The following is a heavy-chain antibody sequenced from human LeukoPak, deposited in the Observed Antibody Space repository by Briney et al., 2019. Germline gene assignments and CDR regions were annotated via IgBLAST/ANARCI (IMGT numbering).Heavy chain of an antibody. D-gene: IGHD3-22*01. CDR3: AKDWDYYDSSDPFDY. V-gene: IGHV3-23*01. CDR1: GFTFSSYA. CDR2: ISGSGGST. J-gene: IGHJ4*02. Sequence: PGGSLRLSCAASGFTFSSYAMSWVRQAPGKGLEWVSAISGSGGSTYYADSVKGRFTISRDNSKNTLYLQMNSLRAEDTAVYYCAKDWDYYDSSDPFDYWGQGTLVTVSS.